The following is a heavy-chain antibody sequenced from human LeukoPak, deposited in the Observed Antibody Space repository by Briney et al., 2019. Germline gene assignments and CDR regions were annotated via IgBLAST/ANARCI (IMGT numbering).Heavy chain of an antibody. D-gene: IGHD4-23*01. J-gene: IGHJ4*02. Sequence: PSETLSLTCTVSGVSISSYYWSWIRQPPGKGLEWIGYIYYSGSTNYNPSLKSRVTISVDTSKSQFSLKLTSVTAADTAVYYCATLTTVVTAYYFDYWGQGTLVTVSS. CDR2: IYYSGST. CDR1: GVSISSYY. CDR3: ATLTTVVTAYYFDY. V-gene: IGHV4-59*08.